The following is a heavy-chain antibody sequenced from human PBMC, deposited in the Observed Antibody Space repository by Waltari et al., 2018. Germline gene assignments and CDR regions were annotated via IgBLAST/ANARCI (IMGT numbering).Heavy chain of an antibody. V-gene: IGHV4-59*01. CDR2: IYYSGST. CDR1: GGSISSYY. Sequence: QVQLQESGPGLVKPSETLSLTCTVSGGSISSYYWSWIRQPPGKGLEWIGYIYYSGSTNYNPALKGRVTISVDTSKNQFSLKLSSVTAADTAVYYCAREQQLGAFDYWGQGTLVTVSS. D-gene: IGHD6-13*01. CDR3: AREQQLGAFDY. J-gene: IGHJ4*02.